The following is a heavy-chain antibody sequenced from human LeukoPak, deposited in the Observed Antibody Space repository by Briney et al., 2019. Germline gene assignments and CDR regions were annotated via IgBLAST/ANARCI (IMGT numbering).Heavy chain of an antibody. Sequence: GGPLSLFCEASGFTFSSFGMQGVRQATGKGREWVGVICNSGNNTYYADSVKGRFTISRDNSQNTLSLQMNSLRAEDTAIYYCARHGLSGYCRRGPCFDHRGPGTMVTVSS. V-gene: IGHV3-33*01. J-gene: IGHJ5*02. D-gene: IGHD2-15*01. CDR2: ICNSGNNT. CDR3: ARHGLSGYCRRGPCFDH. CDR1: GFTFSSFG.